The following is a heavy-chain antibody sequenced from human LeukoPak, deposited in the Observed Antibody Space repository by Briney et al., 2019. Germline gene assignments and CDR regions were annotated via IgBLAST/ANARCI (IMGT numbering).Heavy chain of an antibody. CDR1: GGTFSSYA. V-gene: IGHV1-69*13. CDR2: IIPIFGTA. J-gene: IGHJ5*02. D-gene: IGHD2-21*01. CDR3: ARLIPENWFDP. Sequence: ASVKVSGTASGGTFSSYAISWVRQAPGQGLEWMGGIIPIFGTANYAQKFQGRVTITADESTSTAYMELSSLRSEDTAVYYCARLIPENWFDPWGQGTLVTVSS.